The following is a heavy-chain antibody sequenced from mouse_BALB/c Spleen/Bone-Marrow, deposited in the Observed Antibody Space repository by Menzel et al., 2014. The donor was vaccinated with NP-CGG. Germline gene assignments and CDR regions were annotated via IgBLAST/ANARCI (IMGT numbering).Heavy chain of an antibody. CDR2: IWAGGST. CDR1: GFSLTSYG. Sequence: QVQLKESGPGLVAPSQSLSIACTVSGFSLTSYGVHWVRQPPGKGLEWLGAIWAGGSTDYNSALMSRLSISKDNSKSQVFLKMNSLQTDGTAMYYCARALYYYGSSYYTMDYWGQGTSVIVSS. J-gene: IGHJ4*01. CDR3: ARALYYYGSSYYTMDY. D-gene: IGHD1-1*01. V-gene: IGHV2-9*02.